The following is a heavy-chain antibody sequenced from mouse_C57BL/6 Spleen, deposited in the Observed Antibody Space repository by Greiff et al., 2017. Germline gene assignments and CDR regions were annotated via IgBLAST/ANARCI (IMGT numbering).Heavy chain of an antibody. CDR2: INPRSGYT. V-gene: IGHV1-4*01. J-gene: IGHJ4*01. CDR1: GYTFTSYT. CDR3: ARSYDYDRGYAMDY. Sequence: VMLVESGAELARPGASVKMSCKASGYTFTSYTMHWVKQRPGQGLEWIGYINPRSGYTKYNQKFKDKATLTADKSSSTAYMQLSSLTSEDSAVYYCARSYDYDRGYAMDYWGQGTSVTVSS. D-gene: IGHD2-4*01.